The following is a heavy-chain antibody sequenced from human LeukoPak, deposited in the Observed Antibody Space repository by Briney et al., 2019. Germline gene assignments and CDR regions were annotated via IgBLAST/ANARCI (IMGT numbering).Heavy chain of an antibody. Sequence: ASVKVSCKASGGTFSSYAISWVRQAPGQGLEWMGRIIPILGIANYAQKFQGRVTITADKSTSTAYMELSSLRSEDTAVYYCAGRAVAGPSFDYWGQGTLVTVSS. CDR2: IIPILGIA. D-gene: IGHD6-19*01. J-gene: IGHJ4*02. CDR3: AGRAVAGPSFDY. V-gene: IGHV1-69*04. CDR1: GGTFSSYA.